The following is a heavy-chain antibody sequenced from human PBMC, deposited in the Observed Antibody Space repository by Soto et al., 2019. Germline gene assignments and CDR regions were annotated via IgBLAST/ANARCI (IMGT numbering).Heavy chain of an antibody. V-gene: IGHV4-4*02. CDR1: GDSVSGTNW. Sequence: QVQLQESGPGLVKPSGTLSLTCAVSGDSVSGTNWWRWARQPPGKGLEWIGEIHHSGNSNYNPSLKTPVTISVDKSKNQFSLKPSSVTAADTAVYYCVRAPHYWGQGTLVTVSS. J-gene: IGHJ4*02. CDR2: IHHSGNS. CDR3: VRAPHY.